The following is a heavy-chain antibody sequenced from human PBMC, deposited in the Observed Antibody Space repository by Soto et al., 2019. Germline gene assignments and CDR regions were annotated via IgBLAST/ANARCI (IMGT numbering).Heavy chain of an antibody. CDR2: IYYNGTT. J-gene: IGHJ4*02. V-gene: IGHV4-59*13. CDR1: GGSISGYY. CDR3: ARYYYDTSGYYYDY. Sequence: LSLTCTVSGGSISGYYWSWIRQPPGKGLEWIGYIYYNGTTNYNPSPKSRVTMSVGTSKNQFSLKLSSVTAADTAVYYCARYYYDTSGYYYDYWGQGSLVTVFS. D-gene: IGHD3-22*01.